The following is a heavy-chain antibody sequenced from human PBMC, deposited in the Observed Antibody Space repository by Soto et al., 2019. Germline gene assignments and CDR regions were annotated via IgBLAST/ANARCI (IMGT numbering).Heavy chain of an antibody. Sequence: EVQLVESGGGLVQPGGSLRLSCAASGFTFSSQWMYWVRQSPGKGSVWVSYINSDGSRIAYADSVKGRFTISRDNAKNTLYLQMNSLRVEDTAVYYCVRDICWGRGTLVTVSS. J-gene: IGHJ1*01. V-gene: IGHV3-74*03. CDR1: GFTFSSQW. CDR2: INSDGSRI. CDR3: VRDIC.